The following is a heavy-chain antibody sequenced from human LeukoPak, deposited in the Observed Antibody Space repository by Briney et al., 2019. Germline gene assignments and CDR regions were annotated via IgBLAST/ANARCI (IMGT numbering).Heavy chain of an antibody. CDR2: ISSGSSFM. V-gene: IGHV3-21*01. CDR3: ARDYYDSSGSSWFDP. J-gene: IGHJ5*02. CDR1: GFTFSNFG. D-gene: IGHD3-22*01. Sequence: GGTLRLSCAASGFTFSNFGMNWVRQAPGKGLEWVSSISSGSSFMYYADSVKGRFTISRDNAKNSLYLQMNSLRAKDTALYYCARDYYDSSGSSWFDPWGQGTLVTVSS.